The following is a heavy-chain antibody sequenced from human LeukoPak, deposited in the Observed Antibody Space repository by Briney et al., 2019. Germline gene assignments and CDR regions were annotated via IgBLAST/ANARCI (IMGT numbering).Heavy chain of an antibody. CDR3: VAKAC. Sequence: ASVKVSCKASGGTFSSYAISWVRQATGQGLEWMGWMNPNTYNTGYAQKLQGRVTMTMDTSISTAYMELTSLRSEDTAVYYCVAKACWGQGTLVTVSS. J-gene: IGHJ4*02. CDR1: GGTFSSYA. CDR2: MNPNTYNT. V-gene: IGHV1-8*01.